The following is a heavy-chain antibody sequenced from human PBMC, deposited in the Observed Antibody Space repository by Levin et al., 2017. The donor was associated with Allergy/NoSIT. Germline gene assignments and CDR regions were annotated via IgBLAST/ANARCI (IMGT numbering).Heavy chain of an antibody. J-gene: IGHJ5*02. CDR2: ISGSGGST. CDR1: GFTFSSYA. Sequence: TGGSLRLSCAASGFTFSSYAMSWVRQAPGKGLEWVSAISGSGGSTYYADSVKGRFTISRDNSKNTLYLQMNSLRAEDTAVYYCAKTKKWGGLMVYAIRGNWFDPWGQGTLVTVSS. D-gene: IGHD2-8*01. CDR3: AKTKKWGGLMVYAIRGNWFDP. V-gene: IGHV3-23*01.